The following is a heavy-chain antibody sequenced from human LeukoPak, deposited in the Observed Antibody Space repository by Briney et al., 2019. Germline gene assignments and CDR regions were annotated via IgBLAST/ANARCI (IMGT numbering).Heavy chain of an antibody. V-gene: IGHV3-23*01. J-gene: IGHJ4*02. CDR1: GFTFSTSA. CDR3: AKIFGVVMLTEFDY. Sequence: HPGGSLRLSRAASGFTFSTSAMGWVRQAPGKGLEWVSGISVSGYSTYYAESVKGRFTISRDNSKNTLYPQMNSLRAEDTAVYYCAKIFGVVMLTEFDYWGQGTVVTVSS. D-gene: IGHD3-3*01. CDR2: ISVSGYST.